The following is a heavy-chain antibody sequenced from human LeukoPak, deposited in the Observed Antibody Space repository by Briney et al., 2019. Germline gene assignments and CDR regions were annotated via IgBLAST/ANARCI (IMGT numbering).Heavy chain of an antibody. D-gene: IGHD1-26*01. Sequence: GESLKISCQGSGYTFTAYWIGWVRQMPGQGLEWMGIIYPGDSETRYSPSFQGQVTISADKSISTAYLQWSNLKASDTAMYYGARGSSTFDYWGQGTLVTVSS. J-gene: IGHJ4*02. CDR1: GYTFTAYW. V-gene: IGHV5-51*01. CDR2: IYPGDSET. CDR3: ARGSSTFDY.